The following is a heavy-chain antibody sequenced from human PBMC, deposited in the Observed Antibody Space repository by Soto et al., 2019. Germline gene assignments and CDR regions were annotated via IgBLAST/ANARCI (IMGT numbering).Heavy chain of an antibody. CDR1: GFTFSSYW. V-gene: IGHV3-7*01. CDR2: IKQDGSEK. D-gene: IGHD3-3*01. J-gene: IGHJ3*02. CDR3: ARDQDDSSDAFDI. Sequence: PGGSLRLSCVASGFTFSSYWMSWVRQAPGKGLEWVANIKQDGSEKYYVDSVKGRFTLSRDNAKNSLYLQMNSLRAEDTAVYYCARDQDDSSDAFDIWGQGTMVTVSS.